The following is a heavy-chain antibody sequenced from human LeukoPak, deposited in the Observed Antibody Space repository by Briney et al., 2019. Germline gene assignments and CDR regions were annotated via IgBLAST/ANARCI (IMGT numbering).Heavy chain of an antibody. CDR2: ISGSGGST. Sequence: PGGSLRLSCAASGFTFSSYAMSWVRQAPGKGLEWVSAISGSGGSTYYADSVKGRFTISRDNSKNTLYLQMNSLRAEDTAVYYCAKDRVVVTAINDYYFDYWGQGTLVTVSS. J-gene: IGHJ4*02. D-gene: IGHD2-21*02. V-gene: IGHV3-23*01. CDR1: GFTFSSYA. CDR3: AKDRVVVTAINDYYFDY.